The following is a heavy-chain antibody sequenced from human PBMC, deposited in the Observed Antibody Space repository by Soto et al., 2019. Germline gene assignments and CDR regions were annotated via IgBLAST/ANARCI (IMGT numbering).Heavy chain of an antibody. CDR2: IDPRDSFT. J-gene: IGHJ6*02. CDR1: GYSFTDYW. Sequence: GESLKISCKGSGYSFTDYWIHWVSQMPGKGLEWMGRIDPRDSFTKYNPSFQGHDTISVDKSISTAHLQWSSLKASDSPMYYCARVHSVYDWGGMDVWGQGTTVTVS. V-gene: IGHV5-10-1*01. CDR3: ARVHSVYDWGGMDV. D-gene: IGHD5-12*01.